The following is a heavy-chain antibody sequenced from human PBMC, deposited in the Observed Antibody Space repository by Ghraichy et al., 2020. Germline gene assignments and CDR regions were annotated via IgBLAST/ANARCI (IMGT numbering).Heavy chain of an antibody. CDR3: ARASLRCSGGSCYSWENWFDP. CDR1: GDSVSSNSAA. Sequence: SETLSLTCAISGDSVSSNSAAWNWIRQSPSRGLEWLGRTYYRSKWYNDYAVSVKSRITINPATSKNQFSLQLNSVTPEDTAVYYCARASLRCSGGSCYSWENWFDPWGQGTLVTVSS. J-gene: IGHJ5*02. CDR2: TYYRSKWYN. V-gene: IGHV6-1*01. D-gene: IGHD2-15*01.